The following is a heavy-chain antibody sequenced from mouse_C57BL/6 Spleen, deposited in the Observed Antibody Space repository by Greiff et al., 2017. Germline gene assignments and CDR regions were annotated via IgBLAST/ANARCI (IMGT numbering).Heavy chain of an antibody. CDR3: ARGGMITYYFDY. CDR2: ISYDGSN. CDR1: GYSITSGYY. V-gene: IGHV3-6*01. D-gene: IGHD2-4*01. Sequence: EVQRVESGPGLVKPSQSLSLTCSVTGYSITSGYYWNWIRQFPGNKLEWMGYISYDGSNNYNPSLKNRISITRDTSKNQFFLKLNSVTTEDTATYYCARGGMITYYFDYWGQGTTLTVSS. J-gene: IGHJ2*01.